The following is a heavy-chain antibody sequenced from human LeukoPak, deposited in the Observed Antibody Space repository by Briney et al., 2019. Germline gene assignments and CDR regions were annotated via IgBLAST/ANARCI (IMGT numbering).Heavy chain of an antibody. CDR3: AKDQDPHSYGSGSYAPFDY. V-gene: IGHV3-23*01. CDR1: GFSFTTHA. D-gene: IGHD3-10*01. J-gene: IGHJ4*02. Sequence: GGSLRLSCVASGFSFTTHAMGWVRQAPGKGLEWVSHISGSGGSTKYSGSVKGRFTVSRDNSKNTLYLQINSLRADDTAVYYCAKDQDPHSYGSGSYAPFDYWGQGTLVTVSS. CDR2: ISGSGGST.